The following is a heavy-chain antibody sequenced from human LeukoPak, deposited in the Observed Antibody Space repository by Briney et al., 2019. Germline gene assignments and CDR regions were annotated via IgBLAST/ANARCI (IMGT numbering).Heavy chain of an antibody. J-gene: IGHJ4*02. CDR2: LSGSGDTT. V-gene: IGHV3-23*01. Sequence: GGSLRLSCAASGFAFRSFDLSWVRQAPGKGPEWVSSLSGSGDTTYYADSVKGRFTISRDNSNNTLYLQMNSLRAEDTALYYCAKDRSLTLPTFERSGYYYYWGQGTLVTVSS. CDR3: AKDRSLTLPTFERSGYYYY. D-gene: IGHD3-22*01. CDR1: GFAFRSFD.